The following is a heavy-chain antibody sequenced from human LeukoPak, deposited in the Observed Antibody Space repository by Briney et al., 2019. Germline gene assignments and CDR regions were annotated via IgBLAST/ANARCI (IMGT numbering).Heavy chain of an antibody. D-gene: IGHD1-26*01. CDR3: ARQSGSHSYGMDV. J-gene: IGHJ6*02. CDR2: IWYDGSNK. Sequence: PGGSLRLSCAASGFTFSSYGMHWVRQAPGKGLEWVAVIWYDGSNKYYADSVKGRFTISRDNSKNTLYLQMNSLRAEDTAVYYCARQSGSHSYGMDVWGQGTTVTVSS. CDR1: GFTFSSYG. V-gene: IGHV3-33*01.